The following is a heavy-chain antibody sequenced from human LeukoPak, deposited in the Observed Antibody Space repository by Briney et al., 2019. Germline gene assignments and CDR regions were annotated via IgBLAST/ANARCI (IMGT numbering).Heavy chain of an antibody. CDR2: IYYSGTT. V-gene: IGHV4-59*01. CDR3: ASHYGSGFDS. CDR1: GASINTYY. D-gene: IGHD3-10*01. J-gene: IGHJ4*02. Sequence: SETLSLTCTVSGASINTYYWSWIRQPPGKGLEWIGYIYYSGTTSYNPSLKTRVTTSIDTSKNQFSLKLSSVTAADTAVYYCASHYGSGFDSWGQGTLVTVSS.